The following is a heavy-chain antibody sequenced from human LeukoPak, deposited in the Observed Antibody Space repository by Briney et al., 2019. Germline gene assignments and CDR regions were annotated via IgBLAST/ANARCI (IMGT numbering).Heavy chain of an antibody. D-gene: IGHD6-19*01. CDR2: INHSGST. CDR3: ARRRQWLARPFDY. J-gene: IGHJ4*02. CDR1: GGSFSGYY. V-gene: IGHV4-34*01. Sequence: SETLSLTCAVYGGSFSGYYWSWIRQPPGKGLEWIGEINHSGSTNYNPSLKSRVTISVDTSKNQFSLKLSSVTAADTAVYYCARRRQWLARPFDYWGQGTLATVSS.